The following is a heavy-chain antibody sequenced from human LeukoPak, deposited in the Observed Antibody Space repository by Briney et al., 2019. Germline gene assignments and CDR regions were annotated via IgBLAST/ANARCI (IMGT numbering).Heavy chain of an antibody. V-gene: IGHV1-69*04. CDR3: ARDGYCSGGSCLQTPYYCYYGMDV. D-gene: IGHD2-15*01. J-gene: IGHJ6*02. Sequence: SVKVSCKASGGTFSSYAISWVRQAPGQGLEWMGRIIPILGIANYAQKFQGRVTITADKSTSTAYMELSSLRSEDTAVYYCARDGYCSGGSCLQTPYYCYYGMDVWGQGTTVTVSS. CDR2: IIPILGIA. CDR1: GGTFSSYA.